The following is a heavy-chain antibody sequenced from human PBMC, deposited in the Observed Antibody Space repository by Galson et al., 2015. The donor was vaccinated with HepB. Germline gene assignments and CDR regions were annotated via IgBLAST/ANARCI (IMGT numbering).Heavy chain of an antibody. Sequence: CAISGDSVSSNTVGWNWIRQSPSRGLEWLGRTYYRSKWYSDYAVSVKSRITINADSSRNKFFLQLNSVIPEDTAVYYCTRVAHRGRGMNVWGQGTTVTVSS. CDR1: GDSVSSNTVG. CDR2: TYYRSKWYS. J-gene: IGHJ6*02. V-gene: IGHV6-1*01. CDR3: TRVAHRGRGMNV. D-gene: IGHD3-10*01.